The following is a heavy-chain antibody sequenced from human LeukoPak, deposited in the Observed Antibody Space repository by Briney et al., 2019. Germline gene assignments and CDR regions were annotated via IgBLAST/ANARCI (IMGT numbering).Heavy chain of an antibody. CDR3: ASPYYDFWSGYYAFDY. Sequence: GGSLRLSCAASGFTFSDYYMSWIRQAPGKGLEWVSYISSSGSTIYYADSVEGRFTISRDNAKNSLYLQMNSLRAEDTAVYYCASPYYDFWSGYYAFDYWGQGTLVTVSS. J-gene: IGHJ4*02. D-gene: IGHD3-3*01. CDR2: ISSSGSTI. V-gene: IGHV3-11*04. CDR1: GFTFSDYY.